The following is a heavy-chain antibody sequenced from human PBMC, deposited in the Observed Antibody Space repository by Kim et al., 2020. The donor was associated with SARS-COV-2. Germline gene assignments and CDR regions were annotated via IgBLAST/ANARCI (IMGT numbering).Heavy chain of an antibody. CDR2: VYHTGST. J-gene: IGHJ3*01. Sequence: PSETLSLTCRVSGDSITNNNNFWAWLRQPPGKTLEYFGRVYHTGSTQYNPSLGSRVTMTMDTSKNQFSLNLKSVTAADTAVYYCARHKSLTMVRGAYDAFDLWGHGTMIIVSS. D-gene: IGHD3-10*01. CDR3: ARHKSLTMVRGAYDAFDL. V-gene: IGHV4-39*01. CDR1: GDSITNNNNF.